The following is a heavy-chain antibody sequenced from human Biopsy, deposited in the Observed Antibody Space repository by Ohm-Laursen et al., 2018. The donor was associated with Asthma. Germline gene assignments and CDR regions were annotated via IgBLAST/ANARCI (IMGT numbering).Heavy chain of an antibody. CDR2: MYHSGSP. J-gene: IGHJ4*02. Sequence: GTLSLTCTVSGGSITSRSYYWGWIRQPPGKGMEWIGSMYHSGSPYYHPSLKSRATISVDTSKNQLSLKMGSVTAADTAVYFCVRHQYSSSWSTFDYWGQGAQVTVSS. CDR1: GGSITSRSYY. V-gene: IGHV4-39*01. D-gene: IGHD3-22*01. CDR3: VRHQYSSSWSTFDY.